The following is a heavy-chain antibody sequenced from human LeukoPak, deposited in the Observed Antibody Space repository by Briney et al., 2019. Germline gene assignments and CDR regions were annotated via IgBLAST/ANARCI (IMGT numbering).Heavy chain of an antibody. CDR2: ISSSGSTI. CDR1: GFTFSSYE. CDR3: ARGRRYFDWLLSDY. J-gene: IGHJ4*02. Sequence: GSLRLSCAASGFTFSSYEMNWVRQAPGKGLEWVSYISSSGSTIYYADSVKGRFTISRDNAKNSLYLQMNSLRAEDTAVYYCARGRRYFDWLLSDYWGQGTLVTVSS. D-gene: IGHD3-9*01. V-gene: IGHV3-48*03.